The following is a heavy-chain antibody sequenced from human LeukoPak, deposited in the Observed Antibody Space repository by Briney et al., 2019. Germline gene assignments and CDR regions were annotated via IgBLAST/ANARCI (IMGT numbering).Heavy chain of an antibody. CDR2: INHSGST. D-gene: IGHD6-6*01. Sequence: SGTLSLTCAVYGGSFSGYYWSWIRQPPGKGLEWIGEINHSGSTNYNPSLKSRVTISVDTSKNQFSLKLSSVTAADTAVYYCARGEYSSSRGFDYWGQGTLVTVSS. CDR1: GGSFSGYY. J-gene: IGHJ4*02. V-gene: IGHV4-34*01. CDR3: ARGEYSSSRGFDY.